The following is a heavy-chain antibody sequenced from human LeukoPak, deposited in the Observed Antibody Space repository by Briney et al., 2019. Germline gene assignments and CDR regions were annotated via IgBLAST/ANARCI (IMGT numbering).Heavy chain of an antibody. D-gene: IGHD2-2*01. CDR1: GGTFSSYA. CDR3: ARDPRYCSSTSCRNFDY. J-gene: IGHJ4*02. Sequence: GSSVKVSCKASGGTFSSYAISWVRQAPGQGLDWMGGIIPIFGTANYAQKFQGRVTITADESTSTAYVELSSLRSEDTAVYYCARDPRYCSSTSCRNFDYWGQGTLVTISS. V-gene: IGHV1-69*01. CDR2: IIPIFGTA.